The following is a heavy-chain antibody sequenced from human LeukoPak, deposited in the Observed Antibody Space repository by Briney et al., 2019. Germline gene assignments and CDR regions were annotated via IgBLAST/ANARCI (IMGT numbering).Heavy chain of an antibody. CDR1: GFTFSNYW. Sequence: GGSLRLSCAASGFTFSNYWMHWVRQAPGKGLVWVSRINSDGSSTHYADSVKGRFTISRDNAKNTLYLQMNSLRVDDTAVYYCARGGSGITYYYAMDVWGQGTTVTVSS. J-gene: IGHJ6*02. CDR3: ARGGSGITYYYAMDV. CDR2: INSDGSST. V-gene: IGHV3-74*01. D-gene: IGHD3-10*01.